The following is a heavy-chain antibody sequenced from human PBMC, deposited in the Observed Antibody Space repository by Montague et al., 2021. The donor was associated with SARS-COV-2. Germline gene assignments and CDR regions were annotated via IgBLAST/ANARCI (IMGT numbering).Heavy chain of an antibody. CDR1: GFTFSSHS. CDR2: ISSSSSYI. V-gene: IGHV3-21*01. Sequence: SLRLSCAASGFTFSSHSMNWVRQAPGKGLEWVSSISSSSSYIYYADSVKGRFTISRDNAKNSLYLQMNSLRAEDTAVYYCARGGLRYCSGGSCRTKDGMDVWGQGTTVTVSS. D-gene: IGHD2-15*01. J-gene: IGHJ6*02. CDR3: ARGGLRYCSGGSCRTKDGMDV.